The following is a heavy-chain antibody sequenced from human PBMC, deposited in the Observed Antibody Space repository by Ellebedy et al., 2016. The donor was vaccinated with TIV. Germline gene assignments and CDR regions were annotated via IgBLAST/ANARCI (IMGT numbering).Heavy chain of an antibody. Sequence: MPSETLSLTCTVSGGSISPYYWSWIRQPPGKGLEWIGFISYSGSANYNPSLTSRVTISVDTSKNHFSLKLTSVTAADTAVYYCARHEGSERYCSGGSCCGNWFDPWGQGTLVTVSS. CDR2: ISYSGSA. J-gene: IGHJ5*02. V-gene: IGHV4-59*08. CDR3: ARHEGSERYCSGGSCCGNWFDP. CDR1: GGSISPYY. D-gene: IGHD2-15*01.